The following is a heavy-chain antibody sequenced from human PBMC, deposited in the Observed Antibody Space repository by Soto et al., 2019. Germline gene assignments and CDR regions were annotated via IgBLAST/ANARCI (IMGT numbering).Heavy chain of an antibody. CDR2: IMYDGSNK. CDR1: GFTFSNYG. Sequence: PGGSLRLSCEASGFTFSNYGMHWVRQAPGKGLEWVAVIMYDGSNKYYAASVKGRFTISRDNSKNTLYLQLNSLRPEDTAVYYCAKDVPGYIFATLDYWGQGTLVTVSS. D-gene: IGHD2-15*01. CDR3: AKDVPGYIFATLDY. V-gene: IGHV3-30*02. J-gene: IGHJ4*02.